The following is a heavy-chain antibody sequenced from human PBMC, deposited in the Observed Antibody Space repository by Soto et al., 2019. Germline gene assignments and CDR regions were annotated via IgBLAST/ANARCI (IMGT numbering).Heavy chain of an antibody. D-gene: IGHD2-15*01. V-gene: IGHV3-30*01. CDR1: GLTFRSHA. Sequence: GGSLRLSCTASGLTFRSHAMHWVRQAPGKGLEWVAVISYDGRNNYYADSVKGRFTISRDNSKNTLYLQVNSLTTEDTAVYYCARDRAGDILAISLAATPYFDSWGQGTLVTVSS. J-gene: IGHJ4*02. CDR3: ARDRAGDILAISLAATPYFDS. CDR2: ISYDGRNN.